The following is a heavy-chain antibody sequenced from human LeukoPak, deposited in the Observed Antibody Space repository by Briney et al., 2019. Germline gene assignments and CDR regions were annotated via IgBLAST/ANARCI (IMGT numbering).Heavy chain of an antibody. CDR1: GYTFTSYG. D-gene: IGHD3-22*01. CDR2: ISAYNGNT. Sequence: ASVKVFCKASGYTFTSYGISWVRQAPGQGLEWMGWISAYNGNTNYAQKLQGRVTMTTDTSTSTAYMELRSLRSDDTAVYYCAREGYSSGYYYWNYWGQGTLVTVSS. J-gene: IGHJ4*02. V-gene: IGHV1-18*01. CDR3: AREGYSSGYYYWNY.